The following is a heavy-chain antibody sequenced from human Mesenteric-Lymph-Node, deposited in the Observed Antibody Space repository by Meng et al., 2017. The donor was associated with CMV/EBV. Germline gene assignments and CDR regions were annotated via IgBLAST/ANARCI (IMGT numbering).Heavy chain of an antibody. V-gene: IGHV3-48*04. CDR2: ISASTI. D-gene: IGHD2-2*01. CDR3: AKLGYCSSTSCFWGFIGY. J-gene: IGHJ4*02. Sequence: ETLSLTCAASGFTFSSYTMSWVRQAPGKGLEWVSYISASTIYYADSVKGRFTISRDNAKNSLYLQMNSLRSEDTALYSCAKLGYCSSTSCFWGFIGYWGQGTLVTVSS. CDR1: GFTFSSYT.